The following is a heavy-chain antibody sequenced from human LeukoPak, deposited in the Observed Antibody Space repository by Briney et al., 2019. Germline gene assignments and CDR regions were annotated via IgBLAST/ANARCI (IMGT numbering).Heavy chain of an antibody. D-gene: IGHD3-22*01. CDR2: MNPNSGNT. J-gene: IGHJ2*01. CDR3: ARGGQYYYDSSGWSL. Sequence: ASVKVSCKASGYTFTSYDINWVRQATGQGLEWMGWMNPNSGNTGYAQKFQGRVTMTRNTSISTAYMEPSSLRSEDTAVYYCARGGQYYYDSSGWSLWGRGTLVTVSS. CDR1: GYTFTSYD. V-gene: IGHV1-8*01.